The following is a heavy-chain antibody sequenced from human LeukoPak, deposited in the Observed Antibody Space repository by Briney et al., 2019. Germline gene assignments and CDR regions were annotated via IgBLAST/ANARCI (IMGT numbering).Heavy chain of an antibody. D-gene: IGHD3-22*01. V-gene: IGHV4-59*01. CDR3: AREKGRYYDSSGYGDAFDI. Sequence: SETLSLTCTVSGGSISSYYWSWIRQPPGKGLEWIGYIYYSGSTNYNPSLKSRVTISADTSKNQFSLKLSSVTAADTAVYYCAREKGRYYDSSGYGDAFDIWGQGTMVTVSS. CDR1: GGSISSYY. CDR2: IYYSGST. J-gene: IGHJ3*02.